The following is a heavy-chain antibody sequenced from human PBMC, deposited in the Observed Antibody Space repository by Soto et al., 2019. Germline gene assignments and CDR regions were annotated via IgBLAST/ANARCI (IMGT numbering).Heavy chain of an antibody. CDR2: ISGSDGST. D-gene: IGHD1-26*01. J-gene: IGHJ3*02. CDR3: ANAVVGIVGATISAFDI. V-gene: IGHV3-23*01. CDR1: GFTFSSYA. Sequence: GGSLRLSCAASGFTFSSYAMSWVRQAPGKGLEWVSAISGSDGSTYYADSVKGRFTISRDNSKNTLYLQMNSLRAEDTAVYYCANAVVGIVGATISAFDIWGQGTMVTVSS.